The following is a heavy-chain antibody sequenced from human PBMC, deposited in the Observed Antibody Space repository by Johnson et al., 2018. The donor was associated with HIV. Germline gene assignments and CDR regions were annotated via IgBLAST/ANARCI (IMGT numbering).Heavy chain of an antibody. Sequence: VQLVESGGGVVQPGGSLRLSCAASGFTFSSYWMSWVRQAPGKGLEWVANIKQDGREKYYVDSVKGRFNISRDNAKNSLYLQMNSLRTEDTAVYYCAWVQRSGWFHTDAFDLWGQGTMVTVSS. J-gene: IGHJ3*01. CDR1: GFTFSSYW. V-gene: IGHV3-7*04. CDR3: AWVQRSGWFHTDAFDL. CDR2: IKQDGREK. D-gene: IGHD6-19*01.